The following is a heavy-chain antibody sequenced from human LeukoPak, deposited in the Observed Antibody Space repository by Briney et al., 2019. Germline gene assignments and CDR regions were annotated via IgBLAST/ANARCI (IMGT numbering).Heavy chain of an antibody. CDR1: GGSISSYY. Sequence: SETLSLTCTVSGGSISSYYWSWIRQPAGKGLEWIGRIYTSGSTNYNPSLKSRVTMSVDTSKNQFSLKLSSVTAADTAVYYCARVRKDDYDFWSGYSYYMDVWGKGTKVTVSS. D-gene: IGHD3-3*01. V-gene: IGHV4-4*07. CDR3: ARVRKDDYDFWSGYSYYMDV. J-gene: IGHJ6*03. CDR2: IYTSGST.